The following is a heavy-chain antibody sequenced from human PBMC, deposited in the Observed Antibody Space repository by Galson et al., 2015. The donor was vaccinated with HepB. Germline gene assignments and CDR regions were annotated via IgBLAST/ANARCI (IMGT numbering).Heavy chain of an antibody. V-gene: IGHV4-38-2*01. CDR1: GFSIRNGYY. Sequence: SETLSLTCAVSGFSIRNGYYWGWIRQPPGKGLEWVGSIFHSGTTFYNPSLKSRVTMSVDTSKNQFSLSLTSVTVADTAVYYCAGNYGDYMPFEYWGQGTLVAVSS. CDR2: IFHSGTT. D-gene: IGHD4-17*01. CDR3: AGNYGDYMPFEY. J-gene: IGHJ4*02.